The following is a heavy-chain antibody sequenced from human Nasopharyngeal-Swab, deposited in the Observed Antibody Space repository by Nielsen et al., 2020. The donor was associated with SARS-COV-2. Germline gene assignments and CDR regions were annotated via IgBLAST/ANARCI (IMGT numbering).Heavy chain of an antibody. J-gene: IGHJ4*02. CDR2: IYYSGST. D-gene: IGHD6-13*01. Sequence: GSLRLSCTVSGGSISSSSYYWGWIRQPPGKGLEWIGSIYYSGSTYYNPSLKSRVTKSVDTSKNQFSLKLSSVTAADTAVYYCARHRYSSSWSWYFDYWGQGTLVTVSS. CDR1: GGSISSSSYY. CDR3: ARHRYSSSWSWYFDY. V-gene: IGHV4-39*01.